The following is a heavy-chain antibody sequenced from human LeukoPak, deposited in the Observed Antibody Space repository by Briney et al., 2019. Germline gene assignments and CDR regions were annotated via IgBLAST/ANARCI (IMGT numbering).Heavy chain of an antibody. J-gene: IGHJ4*02. CDR3: ANSQGAYGSSFDY. V-gene: IGHV1-8*02. CDR2: MNHIYGTT. Sequence: ASVPVSCMASGYTFTSYDINWVRQAPGQGLEWMGWMNHIYGTTGYSQKFQGRVTMTRYTSTSTVYMELSSLRSEDTAVYYCANSQGAYGSSFDYWGQGTLVTVSS. D-gene: IGHD6-13*01. CDR1: GYTFTSYD.